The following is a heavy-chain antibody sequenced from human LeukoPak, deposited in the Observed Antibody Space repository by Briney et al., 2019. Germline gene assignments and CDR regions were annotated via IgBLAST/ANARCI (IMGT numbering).Heavy chain of an antibody. D-gene: IGHD5-12*01. CDR3: ARDHYDSAFIFDY. J-gene: IGHJ4*02. Sequence: GGSLRLSCAASGFTFSDYYMSWIRQAPGMGLEWVSYISSSGSTIYYADSVKGRFTISRDNAKNSLYLQMNSLRAEDTAVYYCARDHYDSAFIFDYWGQGTLVTVSS. V-gene: IGHV3-11*01. CDR1: GFTFSDYY. CDR2: ISSSGSTI.